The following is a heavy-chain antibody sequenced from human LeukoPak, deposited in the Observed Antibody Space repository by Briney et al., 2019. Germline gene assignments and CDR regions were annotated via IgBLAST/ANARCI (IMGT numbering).Heavy chain of an antibody. D-gene: IGHD3-16*01. Sequence: SETLSLTCTVSGGSITSSTYYWGWVRQPPGKGLVWIGHMYYTGSTYHNPSLKSRVTTSVDTSKKQFSLKLTSVTAADTAVYYCARLSMHTFGGARSGFDYWGQGTLVTVSS. CDR1: GGSITSSTYY. J-gene: IGHJ4*02. CDR3: ARLSMHTFGGARSGFDY. V-gene: IGHV4-39*01. CDR2: MYYTGST.